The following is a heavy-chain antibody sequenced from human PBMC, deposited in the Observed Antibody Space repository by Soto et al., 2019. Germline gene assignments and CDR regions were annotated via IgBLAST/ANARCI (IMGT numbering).Heavy chain of an antibody. J-gene: IGHJ6*02. Sequence: GASVKVSCKASGYTFTSYGISWVRQAPGQGLEWMGWISAYNGNTNYAQKLQGRVTMTTDTSTSTAYMELRSLRSDDTAVYYCARDCISTSCYGPYYYGMAVWGQGTTVTVSS. CDR3: ARDCISTSCYGPYYYGMAV. V-gene: IGHV1-18*01. CDR1: GYTFTSYG. CDR2: ISAYNGNT. D-gene: IGHD2-2*01.